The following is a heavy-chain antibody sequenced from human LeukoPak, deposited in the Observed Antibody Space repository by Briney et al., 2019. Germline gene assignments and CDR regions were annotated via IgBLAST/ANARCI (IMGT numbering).Heavy chain of an antibody. CDR2: IKQDGSEK. Sequence: GGSLRLSCAASGFTFSSYWVSWVRQAPGKGLEWVANIKQDGSEKYYVDSVKGRFTISRDNAKNSLYLQMNSLRAEGTAVYYCARDYRYYYDSSGYPHLGYWGQGTLVTVSS. V-gene: IGHV3-7*01. CDR3: ARDYRYYYDSSGYPHLGY. J-gene: IGHJ4*02. D-gene: IGHD3-22*01. CDR1: GFTFSSYW.